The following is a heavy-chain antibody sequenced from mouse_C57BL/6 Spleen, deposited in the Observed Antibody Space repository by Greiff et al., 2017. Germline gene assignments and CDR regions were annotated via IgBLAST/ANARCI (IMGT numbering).Heavy chain of an antibody. CDR3: ARGGGYYRYFDV. D-gene: IGHD1-1*02. CDR2: IDPSGSYT. Sequence: VQLQQPGAELVKPGASVKLSCKASGYTFTSYWMQWVKPRPGQGLEWIGEIDPSGSYTTYNQTFKGKATLTVDTSPSTAYMQLSSLTSEDSAVYYCARGGGYYRYFDVWGTGTTVTVSS. J-gene: IGHJ1*03. CDR1: GYTFTSYW. V-gene: IGHV1-50*01.